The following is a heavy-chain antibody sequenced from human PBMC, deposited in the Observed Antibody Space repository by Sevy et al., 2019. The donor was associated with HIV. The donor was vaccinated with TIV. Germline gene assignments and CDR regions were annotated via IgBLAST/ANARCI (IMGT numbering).Heavy chain of an antibody. CDR3: ARDRYASGDFDY. CDR2: INPSGGST. D-gene: IGHD6-19*01. CDR1: GYTFSNHY. J-gene: IGHJ4*02. V-gene: IGHV1-46*01. Sequence: ASVKVSCKTFGYTFSNHYIHWVRQAPGHGLEGLGVINPSGGSTNYAPRFQGRVTMTREPSTSTFYMDLSSLGSEDTAVYYCARDRYASGDFDYWGQGTLVTVSS.